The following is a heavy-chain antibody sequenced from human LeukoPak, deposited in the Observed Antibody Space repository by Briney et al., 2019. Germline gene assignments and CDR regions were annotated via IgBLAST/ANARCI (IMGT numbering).Heavy chain of an antibody. CDR1: GGTFSSYA. D-gene: IGHD3-22*01. J-gene: IGHJ4*02. V-gene: IGHV1-69*05. CDR2: IIPIFGTA. CDR3: AMLPDTYYYDSSGYNGAYLDY. Sequence: GASVKVSCKASGGTFSSYAISWVRQAPGQGLEWMGGIIPIFGTANYAQKFQGRVTITTDESTSTAYMELSSLRSEDTAVYYCAMLPDTYYYDSSGYNGAYLDYWGQGTLVTVSS.